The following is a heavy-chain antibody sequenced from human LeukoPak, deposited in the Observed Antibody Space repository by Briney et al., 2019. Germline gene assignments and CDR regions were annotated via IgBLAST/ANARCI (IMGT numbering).Heavy chain of an antibody. CDR2: IKKKANSYGT. D-gene: IGHD1-26*01. CDR3: TRARLGAATRYFDY. J-gene: IGHJ4*02. CDR1: AFSFSDHH. V-gene: IGHV3-72*01. Sequence: GGSLRLSCAPSAFSFSDHHMDWVRLVPGKGLGGVGRIKKKANSYGTDYAASGKGRFTLPRDDSKDSLYLQMNSLRSEDTALYYCTRARLGAATRYFDYWGQGTLVTVSS.